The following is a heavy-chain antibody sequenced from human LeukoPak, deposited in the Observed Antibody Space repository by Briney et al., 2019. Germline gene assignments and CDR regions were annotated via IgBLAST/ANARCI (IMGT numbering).Heavy chain of an antibody. V-gene: IGHV1-8*03. CDR2: MNPNSGNT. J-gene: IGHJ4*02. D-gene: IGHD2-21*01. Sequence: AASVKVSCKASGYTFTSYDINWVRQATGQGLEWMGWMNPNSGNTGYAQKFQGRVTITRNTSISTAYMELSSLRSEDTAVYYCARAPYCGGDCHPDYWGQGTLVTVSS. CDR1: GYTFTSYD. CDR3: ARAPYCGGDCHPDY.